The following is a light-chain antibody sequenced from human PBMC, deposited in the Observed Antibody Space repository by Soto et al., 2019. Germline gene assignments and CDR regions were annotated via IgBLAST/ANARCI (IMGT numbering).Light chain of an antibody. J-gene: IGKJ3*01. CDR1: QSVSSSY. CDR3: QQYGSSPLFT. Sequence: EIVMTQSPATLSVSPGERATLACRASQSVSSSYLAWYQQKPGQAPRLLIYGASSRATGIPDRFSGSGPGTDFTLTISSLEPEDFAVYYCQQYGSSPLFTFGPGTKVDIK. CDR2: GAS. V-gene: IGKV3-20*01.